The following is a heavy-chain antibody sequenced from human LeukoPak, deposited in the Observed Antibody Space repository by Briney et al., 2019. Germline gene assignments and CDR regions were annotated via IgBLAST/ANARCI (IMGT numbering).Heavy chain of an antibody. CDR3: ARGGSSSDY. V-gene: IGHV3-7*04. CDR1: GFTFSSYG. Sequence: PGGSLRLSCAASGFTFSSYGMHWVRQAPGKGLEWVANIKQDGSEKYYVDSVKGRFTISRDNANNSLYLQMSSLRAEDTAVYYCARGGSSSDYWGQGTLVTVSS. CDR2: IKQDGSEK. J-gene: IGHJ4*02. D-gene: IGHD3-16*01.